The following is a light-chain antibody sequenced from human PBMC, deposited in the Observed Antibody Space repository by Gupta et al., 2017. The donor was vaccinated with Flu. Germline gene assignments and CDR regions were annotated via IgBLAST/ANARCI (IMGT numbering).Light chain of an antibody. CDR2: DVT. CDR1: GSDIGSYKY. V-gene: IGLV2-14*03. J-gene: IGLJ2*01. Sequence: QSALTQPASVSGSPGKSIAISCTATGSDIGSYKYVSWYQQHPGKAPQLLIYDVTNRPAGVSTRFSGSKSGDTASLTLSGLQAEDEAEYYCSSCTSSSTVIFGGGTRLTVL. CDR3: SSCTSSSTVI.